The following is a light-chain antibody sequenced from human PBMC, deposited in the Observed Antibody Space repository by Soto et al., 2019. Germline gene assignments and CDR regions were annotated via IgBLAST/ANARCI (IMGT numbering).Light chain of an antibody. J-gene: IGLJ2*01. Sequence: QSALTQPASVSGSPGQSITISCTGTSSDVGGYKYVSWYQHQPGKAPKLMFYGVDNRPSGVSNRFSASKSGNPASLTISGLLAEDEAEYYCVSYTSTTTLVFGGGTKLTVL. V-gene: IGLV2-14*03. CDR1: SSDVGGYKY. CDR3: VSYTSTTTLV. CDR2: GVD.